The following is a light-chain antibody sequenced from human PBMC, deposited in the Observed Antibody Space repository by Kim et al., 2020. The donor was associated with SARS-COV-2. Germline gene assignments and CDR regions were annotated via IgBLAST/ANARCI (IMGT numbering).Light chain of an antibody. Sequence: SPGESATLSCRASQSVSYNLAWYQHKPGQAPRLLISGASTRATGIPARFSGSGSGTEFTLTISSLQSEDFAVYYCQQYDNWPPLYTFGQGTKLEIK. CDR3: QQYDNWPPLYT. V-gene: IGKV3-15*01. CDR2: GAS. J-gene: IGKJ2*01. CDR1: QSVSYN.